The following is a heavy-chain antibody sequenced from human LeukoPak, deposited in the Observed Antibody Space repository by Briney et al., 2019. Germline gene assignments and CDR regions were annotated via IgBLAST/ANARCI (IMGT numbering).Heavy chain of an antibody. J-gene: IGHJ6*03. CDR3: ASVCRNSSSSGYYYYYMDV. CDR1: RYTSTSYY. CDR2: INPRGGST. V-gene: IGHV1-46*01. Sequence: GASVKVSCKASRYTSTSYYMHGLRQAPGQGLEGMGSINPRGGSTSYAQKFQGRVTMTRDMFTSTVYMELSSLRSEDTAVYYCASVCRNSSSSGYYYYYMDVWGKGTTVTVSS. D-gene: IGHD6-6*01.